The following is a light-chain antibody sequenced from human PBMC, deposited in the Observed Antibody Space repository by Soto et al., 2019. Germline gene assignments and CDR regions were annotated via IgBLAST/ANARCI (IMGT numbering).Light chain of an antibody. Sequence: DIQMTQSPSSLSASVGDRVTITCRASQTINKNLNWYQQKPGQAPKLLIYDASSLESGVPSRFSGSGSGTEFTLTISSLQPDDFATYYCQQYNSYSFGQGTKVEIK. CDR3: QQYNSYS. CDR1: QTINKN. V-gene: IGKV1-5*01. CDR2: DAS. J-gene: IGKJ1*01.